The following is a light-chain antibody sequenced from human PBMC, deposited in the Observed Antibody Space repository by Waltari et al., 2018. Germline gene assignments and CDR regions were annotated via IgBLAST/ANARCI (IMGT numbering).Light chain of an antibody. CDR2: LGS. J-gene: IGKJ3*01. Sequence: DIVMSQSPLPLSVTPGEPASISCRSSQSLLHSSGYNYWDWYLQKPGQSPQLLIYLGSNGASGVPDRFSGNGSGTDFIRKISRVEAEDVGVYYCMESLQDLYTFGPGTKVDIK. V-gene: IGKV2-28*01. CDR1: QSLLHSSGYNY. CDR3: MESLQDLYT.